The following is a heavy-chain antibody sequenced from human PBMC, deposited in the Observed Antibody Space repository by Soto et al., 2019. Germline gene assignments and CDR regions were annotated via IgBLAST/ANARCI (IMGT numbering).Heavy chain of an antibody. CDR3: ARDSCSGGSCAADAFDI. V-gene: IGHV3-48*02. CDR1: GFTFSSYS. Sequence: EVQLVESGGGLVQPGGSLRLSCAASGFTFSSYSMNWVRQAPGKGLEWVSYISSSSSTTYYADSVKGRFTISRDNAKNSLYLQMNSLRDEDTAVYYCARDSCSGGSCAADAFDIWGQGTMVTVSS. CDR2: ISSSSSTT. D-gene: IGHD2-15*01. J-gene: IGHJ3*02.